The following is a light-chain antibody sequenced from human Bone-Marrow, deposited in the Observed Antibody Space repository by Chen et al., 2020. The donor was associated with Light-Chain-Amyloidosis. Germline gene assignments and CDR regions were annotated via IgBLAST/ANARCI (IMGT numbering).Light chain of an antibody. J-gene: IGLJ3*02. Sequence: QSALSQPASVSGSPGQSITISCTGTNSDVGDHNYVSWYQKYPGKAPRLIIYDVSYRPSGVSHRFSGSKSGNTASLTISGLQADDEADYYCNSYTSSSTRVFGGGTKLTVL. V-gene: IGLV2-14*03. CDR2: DVS. CDR1: NSDVGDHNY. CDR3: NSYTSSSTRV.